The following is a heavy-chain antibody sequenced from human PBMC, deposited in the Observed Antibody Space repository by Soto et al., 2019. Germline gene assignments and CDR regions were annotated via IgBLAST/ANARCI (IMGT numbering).Heavy chain of an antibody. V-gene: IGHV2-26*01. D-gene: IGHD3-10*01. J-gene: IGHJ4*02. CDR1: GFSLTNVRMS. Sequence: QVTLKESGPVLVRPTETLTLTCTVSGFSLTNVRMSVSWIRQPPGKALEWLAHIFSNDEKWYNASLQSRLTISKDTSKSQVVLSMTNMDPVDTATYYCARTAITSFLFDSWGQGALVTVSS. CDR3: ARTAITSFLFDS. CDR2: IFSNDEK.